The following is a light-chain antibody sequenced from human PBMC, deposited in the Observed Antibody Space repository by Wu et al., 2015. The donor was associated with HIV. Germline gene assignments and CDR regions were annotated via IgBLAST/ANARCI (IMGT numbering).Light chain of an antibody. V-gene: IGKV1-5*03. CDR2: KAS. CDR3: QQYSRLCT. J-gene: IGKJ3*01. Sequence: DIQMTQSPSTLSVAVGGRVTISCRASQNINNWLAWYQQKPGKAPKLLIYKASTLANGVPSRFSGSGSGTEFTLTISSLQPDDFATYYCQQYSRLCTFGPGTKVDFK. CDR1: QNINNW.